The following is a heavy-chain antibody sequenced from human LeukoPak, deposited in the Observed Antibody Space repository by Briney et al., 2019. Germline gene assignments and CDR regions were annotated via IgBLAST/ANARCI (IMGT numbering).Heavy chain of an antibody. CDR1: GFTFSTYW. J-gene: IGHJ5*02. D-gene: IGHD3-10*01. CDR3: ARDPYKGFDL. Sequence: GGSLRLSCAAPGFTFSTYWMHWVRQAPEKGLVWVSDINNDGSRRAYADSVKGRFTISRDNAKNTLYLQMNSLRAEDTAVYYCARDPYKGFDLWGQGTLVTVSS. CDR2: INNDGSRR. V-gene: IGHV3-74*01.